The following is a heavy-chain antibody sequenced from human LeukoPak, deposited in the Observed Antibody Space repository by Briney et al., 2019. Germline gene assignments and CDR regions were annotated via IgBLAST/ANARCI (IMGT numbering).Heavy chain of an antibody. Sequence: WASVKVSCKASGYTFTSYGISWVRQAPGQGLEWMGWISAYNGNTNYAQKLQGRVTMTTDTSTSTAYMELRSLRSDDTAVYYCARTSLEEKWLVFFDYWGQGTLVAVSS. J-gene: IGHJ4*02. CDR2: ISAYNGNT. CDR3: ARTSLEEKWLVFFDY. CDR1: GYTFTSYG. D-gene: IGHD6-19*01. V-gene: IGHV1-18*04.